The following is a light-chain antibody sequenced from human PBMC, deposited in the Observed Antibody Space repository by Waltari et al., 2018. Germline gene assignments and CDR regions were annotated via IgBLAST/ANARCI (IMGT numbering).Light chain of an antibody. V-gene: IGLV3-21*04. CDR3: QVWDSNNDHAFWV. CDR1: NIGIRS. CDR2: SDT. J-gene: IGLJ3*02. Sequence: SYVLTQPPSVSVAPGETASIACGGNNIGIRSVHWYQQKPGQAPVLGIYSDTDRHSGIPERFAGSNAGNTATLTISRVEAGDEADYYCQVWDSNNDHAFWVFGGGTNLTVL.